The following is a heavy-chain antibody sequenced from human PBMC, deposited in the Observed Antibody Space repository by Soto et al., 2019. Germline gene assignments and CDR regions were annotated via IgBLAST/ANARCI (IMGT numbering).Heavy chain of an antibody. J-gene: IGHJ6*03. CDR3: ATGIPYYYYMDV. CDR2: FEPEDGET. V-gene: IGHV1-24*01. CDR1: GYTLTELS. Sequence: ASVKVSCKVSGYTLTELSMHWVRQAPGKGLEWMGGFEPEDGETIYAQKFQGRVTMTEDTSTDTAYMELSSLRSEDTAVYYCATGIPYYYYMDVWGKGTTVTVAS.